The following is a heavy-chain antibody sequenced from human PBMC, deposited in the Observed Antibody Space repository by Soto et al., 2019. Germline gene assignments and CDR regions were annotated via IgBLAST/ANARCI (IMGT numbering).Heavy chain of an antibody. CDR3: AHRREGITGTSAFDI. Sequence: QITLKESGPTLVKPTQTLTLTCTFSGFSLSTSGVGVGWIRQPPGKALEWLELIFWDDDKRYSSSLKSRHTITKDTSKNQVVRTMTDMDPLDTATYYCAHRREGITGTSAFDIWGQGTMVTVSS. CDR1: GFSLSTSGVG. CDR2: IFWDDDK. V-gene: IGHV2-5*02. J-gene: IGHJ3*02. D-gene: IGHD1-20*01.